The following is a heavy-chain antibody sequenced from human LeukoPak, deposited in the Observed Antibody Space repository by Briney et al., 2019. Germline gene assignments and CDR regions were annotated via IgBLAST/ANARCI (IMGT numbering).Heavy chain of an antibody. CDR1: GYTFTSYA. J-gene: IGHJ4*02. D-gene: IGHD6-13*01. CDR2: INAGNGNT. CDR3: ARDRYSGYSSTYFDY. V-gene: IGHV1-3*01. Sequence: GASVKVSCKASGYTFTSYAMHWVRQAPGQRREWMGWINAGNGNTKYSQKLQGRVTITRDTSASTAYMELSSLRSEDTAVYYCARDRYSGYSSTYFDYWGQGTLVTVSS.